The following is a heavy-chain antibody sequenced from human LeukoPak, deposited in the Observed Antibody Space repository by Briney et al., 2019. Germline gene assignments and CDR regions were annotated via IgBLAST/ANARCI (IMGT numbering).Heavy chain of an antibody. CDR2: MNPNSGNT. CDR1: GYTFTSYD. CDR3: AREGDSSMNYYMDV. V-gene: IGHV1-8*01. Sequence: ASVKVSCKASGYTFTSYDINWVRQATGQGLEWMGWMNPNSGNTGYAQKFQGRVTMTRNTSISTAYMELSSLRSEDTAVYYCAREGDSSMNYYMDVWGKGTTVTISS. D-gene: IGHD3-22*01. J-gene: IGHJ6*03.